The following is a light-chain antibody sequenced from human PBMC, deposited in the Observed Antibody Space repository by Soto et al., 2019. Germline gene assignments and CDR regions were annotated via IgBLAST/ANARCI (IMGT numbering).Light chain of an antibody. V-gene: IGLV2-23*01. CDR2: EAS. CDR3: CSYAGGRSPYV. Sequence: QSVLTQPASVSGSPGQSITISCTGTTSDVGSYDLVSWYQQHPGKAPKIMIYEASKRPSGDSNRSSGSKSGNTASLTISGLQAEDEADYYCCSYAGGRSPYVFGTGTKVTVL. CDR1: TSDVGSYDL. J-gene: IGLJ1*01.